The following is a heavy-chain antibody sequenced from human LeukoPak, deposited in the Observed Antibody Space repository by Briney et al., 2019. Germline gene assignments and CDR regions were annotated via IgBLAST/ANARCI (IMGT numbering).Heavy chain of an antibody. CDR1: GFTFSTYE. J-gene: IGHJ4*02. D-gene: IGHD2-2*02. V-gene: IGHV3-48*03. CDR2: ISSSGTTI. Sequence: GGSLRLSCAASGFTFSTYEMDWVRQAPGKGLEWVSYISSSGTTIYYADSVKGRFTISRDNAKNSLSLQMNSLKVEDTAVYYCARDHNGPYTFDYWGQGTLVTVSS. CDR3: ARDHNGPYTFDY.